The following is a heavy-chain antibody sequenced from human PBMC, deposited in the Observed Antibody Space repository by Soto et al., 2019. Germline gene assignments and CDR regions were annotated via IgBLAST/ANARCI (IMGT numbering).Heavy chain of an antibody. Sequence: SETLCLTCTVSGGSISSGGYYWIWIRQHPGKGLEWIGYIYYSGSTYYNPSLKSRVTISVDTSKNQFSLKLSSVTAADTAVYYCARVEHGFASGYGDVDVWGKGTTVTVSS. CDR3: ARVEHGFASGYGDVDV. D-gene: IGHD5-12*01. V-gene: IGHV4-31*03. CDR1: GGSISSGGYY. CDR2: IYYSGST. J-gene: IGHJ6*04.